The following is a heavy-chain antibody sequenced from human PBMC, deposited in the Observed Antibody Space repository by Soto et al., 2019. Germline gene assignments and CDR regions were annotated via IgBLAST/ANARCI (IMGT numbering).Heavy chain of an antibody. CDR3: ANIQADYYYGMDV. CDR2: ISGSGGST. J-gene: IGHJ6*02. Sequence: WGSLRLSCAASGFTFISYAISCVRHSPLKGLEWVSSISGSGGSTYYADSVKGRFTISRDNSKNTLYLQMNSLRAEDTAVYYCANIQADYYYGMDVWGQGTTVTVSS. CDR1: GFTFISYA. V-gene: IGHV3-23*01.